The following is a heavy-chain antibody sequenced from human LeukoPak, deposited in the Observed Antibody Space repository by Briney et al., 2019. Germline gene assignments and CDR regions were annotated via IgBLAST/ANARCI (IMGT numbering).Heavy chain of an antibody. V-gene: IGHV3-21*01. CDR3: AREGIAAAYYDY. J-gene: IGHJ4*02. D-gene: IGHD6-13*01. Sequence: PGWSLRLSCAASGFTFSSYSMNWVRQAPGKGLEWVSSISSSSSYIYYADSVKGRFTISRDNAKNSLYLQMNSLRAEDTAVYYCAREGIAAAYYDYWGQGTLVTVSS. CDR2: ISSSSSYI. CDR1: GFTFSSYS.